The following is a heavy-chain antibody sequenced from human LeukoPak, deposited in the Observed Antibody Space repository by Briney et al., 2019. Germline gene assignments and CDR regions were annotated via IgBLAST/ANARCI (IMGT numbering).Heavy chain of an antibody. CDR2: IYPGDSDT. CDR3: ARHVAVAGVAVYYMDV. J-gene: IGHJ6*03. CDR1: GYTFTSYW. V-gene: IGHV5-51*01. Sequence: GESLKISCKASGYTFTSYWIGWVRQMPGKGLEWMGIIYPGDSDTRYSPSFQGQVTISADKSISTAYLQWSSLKASDTAMYYCARHVAVAGVAVYYMDVWGKGTTVTVSS. D-gene: IGHD6-19*01.